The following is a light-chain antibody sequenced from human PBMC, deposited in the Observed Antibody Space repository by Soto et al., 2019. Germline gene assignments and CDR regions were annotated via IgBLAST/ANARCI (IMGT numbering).Light chain of an antibody. CDR2: DAS. CDR3: QQCRNWPLT. V-gene: IGKV3-15*01. CDR1: QNVYNN. Sequence: EIVMTQSPATLSASPGEGATISCKAGQNVYNNLAWYQQRPSKPPRLLIYDASTRVTGILAWFSGSGYLTEFTLIISSLQSEDFAVYFCQQCRNWPLTFGGGTKVDIK. J-gene: IGKJ4*01.